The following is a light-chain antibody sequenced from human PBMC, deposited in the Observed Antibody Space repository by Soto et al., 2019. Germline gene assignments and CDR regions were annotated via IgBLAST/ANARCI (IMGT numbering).Light chain of an antibody. CDR1: QGISSY. V-gene: IGKV1-9*01. CDR2: AAS. J-gene: IGKJ5*01. CDR3: QQLNSYPIT. Sequence: IQLTQSPSSLSASVGDRVTITCRASQGISSYLAWYQQKLGKAPKLLIYAASTLQSGVPSRFSGSGSGTDFTLTISSLQPEDFATYYCQQLNSYPITLGQGTRLEIK.